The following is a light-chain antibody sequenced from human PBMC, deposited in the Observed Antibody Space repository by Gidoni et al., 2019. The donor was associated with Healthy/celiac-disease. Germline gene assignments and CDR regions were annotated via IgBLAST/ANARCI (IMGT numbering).Light chain of an antibody. Sequence: EIVLTQSPATLSLSPGERATLSCRASQSVSRYLAWYQQKPGQAPRLLIYDASNRATGIPARFSGSGSGTDFTLNISSLEPEDFAVYYCQQRSNWPRTFGGGTKVEIK. J-gene: IGKJ4*01. CDR1: QSVSRY. V-gene: IGKV3-11*01. CDR3: QQRSNWPRT. CDR2: DAS.